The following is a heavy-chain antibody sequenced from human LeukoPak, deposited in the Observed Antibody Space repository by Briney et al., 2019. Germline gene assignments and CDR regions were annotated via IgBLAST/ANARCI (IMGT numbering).Heavy chain of an antibody. CDR2: INHSGST. D-gene: IGHD1-1*01. CDR3: ARLSTWNDGVDAFDI. Sequence: TASETLSLTCAVYGGSFSGYYWSWLRQPPGKGLEWLGEINHSGSTNYNPSLKSRVTISVDTSKNQFSLNLSSVTAADTAVFYCARLSTWNDGVDAFDIWGQGTMVTVSS. V-gene: IGHV4-34*01. CDR1: GGSFSGYY. J-gene: IGHJ3*02.